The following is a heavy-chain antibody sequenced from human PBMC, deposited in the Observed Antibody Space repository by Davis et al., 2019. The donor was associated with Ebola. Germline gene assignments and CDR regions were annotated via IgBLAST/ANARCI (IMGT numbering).Heavy chain of an antibody. V-gene: IGHV3-21*01. CDR2: ISSDSDYI. CDR3: ARDRPLDFFFGDYYGMDV. CDR1: GFTFSTYS. Sequence: GESLKISCAASGFTFSTYSMSWVRQAPGKALEWVSSISSDSDYIYYADSAKGRFTISRDNAKNSLFLQMNSLRAEDTAVDYCARDRPLDFFFGDYYGMDVWGQGTTVTVSS. J-gene: IGHJ6*02. D-gene: IGHD3-16*01.